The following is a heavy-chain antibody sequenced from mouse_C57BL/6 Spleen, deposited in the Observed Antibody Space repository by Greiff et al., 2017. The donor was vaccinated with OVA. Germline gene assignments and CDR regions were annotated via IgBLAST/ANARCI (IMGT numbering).Heavy chain of an antibody. Sequence: VQLQQSGPELVKPGASVKMSCKASGYTFTDYNMHWVKQSHGKSLEWIGYINPNNGGTSYNQKSKGKATLTVNTSSSTAYMEHRSLTSEDAAVYYCARDSVDYDVWGTGTTVTVSS. CDR3: ARDSVDYDV. CDR2: INPNNGGT. J-gene: IGHJ1*03. CDR1: GYTFTDYN. D-gene: IGHD3-2*01. V-gene: IGHV1-22*01.